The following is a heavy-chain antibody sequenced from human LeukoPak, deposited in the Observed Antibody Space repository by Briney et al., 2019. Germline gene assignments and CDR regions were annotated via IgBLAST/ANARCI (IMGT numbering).Heavy chain of an antibody. Sequence: GGSLRLSCAASGFTFSNYGMHWVRQAPGKGLEWVALIWYDGSNKYCTDSVKGRLTISRDNSKNTLYLQMNSLRAEDTAVYYCAREGPRGNSQFDYWGQGTLVTVSS. CDR2: IWYDGSNK. V-gene: IGHV3-33*01. CDR3: AREGPRGNSQFDY. CDR1: GFTFSNYG. J-gene: IGHJ4*02. D-gene: IGHD2/OR15-2a*01.